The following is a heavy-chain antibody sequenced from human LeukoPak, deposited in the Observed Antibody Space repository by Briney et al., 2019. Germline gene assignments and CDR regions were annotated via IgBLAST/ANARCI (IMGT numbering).Heavy chain of an antibody. V-gene: IGHV4-59*12. Sequence: SETLSLTCTVSGGSISSYWWSWIRQPPGKGLECIGYIYYSGSTNYNPSLKSRVTISVDTSKNQFSLKLSSVTAADTAVYYCKLVTASDAFDIWGQGTMVTVSS. CDR2: IYYSGST. D-gene: IGHD2-21*02. CDR1: GGSISSYW. CDR3: KLVTASDAFDI. J-gene: IGHJ3*02.